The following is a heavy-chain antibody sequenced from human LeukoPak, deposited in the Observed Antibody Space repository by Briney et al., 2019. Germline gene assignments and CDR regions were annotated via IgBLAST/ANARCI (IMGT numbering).Heavy chain of an antibody. CDR1: GFTFSSHA. J-gene: IGHJ4*02. CDR2: ISGSGGTR. Sequence: GGSLRLSCVASGFTFSSHAMSWVRQAPGKGLEWVSVISGSGGTRYYADSVKGRFTISRDNSNNILYLQMNSLRAEDTAVYHCAKHVDTAMALGFDYWGQGTLVTVSS. D-gene: IGHD5-18*01. V-gene: IGHV3-23*01. CDR3: AKHVDTAMALGFDY.